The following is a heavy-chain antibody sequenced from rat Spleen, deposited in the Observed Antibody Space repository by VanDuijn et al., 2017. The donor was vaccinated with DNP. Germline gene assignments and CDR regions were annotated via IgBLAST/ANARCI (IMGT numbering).Heavy chain of an antibody. CDR2: INPSGVSS. CDR1: GFTFSNYD. J-gene: IGHJ2*01. CDR3: VRWNSGHFDY. V-gene: IGHV5-25*01. Sequence: EVQLVESGGDLVQPGRSLKLSCAASGFTFSNYDMAWVRQAPTKGLEWVASINPSGVSSYYRSSVKGRITSSRDNAKSTLYLQMDSLRSEDMATYYCVRWNSGHFDYWGQGVMVTVSS. D-gene: IGHD4-3*01.